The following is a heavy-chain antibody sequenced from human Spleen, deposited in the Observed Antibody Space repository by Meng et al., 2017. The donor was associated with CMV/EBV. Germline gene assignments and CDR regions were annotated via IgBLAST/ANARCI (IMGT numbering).Heavy chain of an antibody. CDR3: ARVNNWFDP. CDR1: GGSISSADYF. Sequence: TCSGSGGSISSADYFWSWVRQPPGKGLECIGYIYYSGSTYYNPSLKSRVTILVDTSKNQFSLKLSSVTAADTAVYYCARVNNWFDPWGQGTLVTVSS. J-gene: IGHJ5*02. V-gene: IGHV4-30-4*08. CDR2: IYYSGST.